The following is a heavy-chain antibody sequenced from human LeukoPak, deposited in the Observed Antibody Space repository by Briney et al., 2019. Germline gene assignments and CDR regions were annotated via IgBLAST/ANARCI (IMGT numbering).Heavy chain of an antibody. CDR1: GGSFSGYY. CDR2: INHSGST. J-gene: IGHJ3*02. CDR3: ACLTTADAFDI. V-gene: IGHV4-34*01. D-gene: IGHD3-22*01. Sequence: SETLSLTCAVYGGSFSGYYWSWIRQPPGKGLEWIGEINHSGSTNYNPSLKSRVTISVDTSKNQFSLKLSSVTAADTAVYYCACLTTADAFDIWGQGAMVTVSS.